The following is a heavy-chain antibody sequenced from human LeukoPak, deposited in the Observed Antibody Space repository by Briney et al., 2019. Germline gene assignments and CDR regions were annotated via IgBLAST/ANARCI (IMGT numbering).Heavy chain of an antibody. J-gene: IGHJ4*02. V-gene: IGHV4-59*01. D-gene: IGHD6-19*01. Sequence: KPSETLSLTCTVSGGSISSYYWSWIRQPPGKGLEWIGYIYYSGSTNYNPSLKSRVTISVDTSKNQFSLKLSSVTAADTAVYHCARGTRHSSGFQPVDYWGQGTLVTVSS. CDR2: IYYSGST. CDR1: GGSISSYY. CDR3: ARGTRHSSGFQPVDY.